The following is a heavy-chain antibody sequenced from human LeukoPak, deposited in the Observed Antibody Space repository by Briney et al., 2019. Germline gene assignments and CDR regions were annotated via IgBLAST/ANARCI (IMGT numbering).Heavy chain of an antibody. D-gene: IGHD4-17*01. V-gene: IGHV4-59*08. CDR2: VHHSGSS. CDR3: ARHHGDYYAFDI. Sequence: SETLSLRCSVSGDSISNFYWSWIRQSPGKGLEWIGYVHHSGSSDSNPSLKNRVTTSVDTSKNQFSLSLSHVTAADTAVYYCARHHGDYYAFDIWGQGTMVTVSS. J-gene: IGHJ3*02. CDR1: GDSISNFY.